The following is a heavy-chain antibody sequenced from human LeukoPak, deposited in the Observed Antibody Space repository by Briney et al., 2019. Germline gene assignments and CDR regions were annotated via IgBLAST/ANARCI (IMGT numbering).Heavy chain of an antibody. V-gene: IGHV4-59*01. D-gene: IGHD3-3*01. CDR2: IYYSGST. J-gene: IGHJ3*02. CDR3: ASANYYDFWSGYYGAFDI. CDR1: GGSISSYY. Sequence: SETLSLTCTVSGGSISSYYWSWIRQPPRKGLEWIGYIYYSGSTNYNPSLKSRVTISVDTSKNQFSPKLSSVTAADTAVYYCASANYYDFWSGYYGAFDIWGQGTMVTVSS.